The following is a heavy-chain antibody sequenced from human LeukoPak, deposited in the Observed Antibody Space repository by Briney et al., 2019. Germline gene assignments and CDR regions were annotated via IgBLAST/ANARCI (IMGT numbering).Heavy chain of an antibody. CDR2: VETDGSSA. J-gene: IGHJ5*01. V-gene: IGHV3-74*01. Sequence: PGGSLRLSCAASGFTFTSYWMHWVRQAPGKGLVWVSLVETDGSSATYADSVRGRFTISRDNAKNTVYLQMNSLRVGDTAVYYCVRDVPHNWFDSWGQGTLVTVSS. CDR1: GFTFTSYW. CDR3: VRDVPHNWFDS.